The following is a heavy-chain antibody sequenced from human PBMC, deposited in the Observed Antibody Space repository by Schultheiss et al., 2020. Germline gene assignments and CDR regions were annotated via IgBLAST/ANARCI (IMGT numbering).Heavy chain of an antibody. D-gene: IGHD3-9*01. CDR3: ARRRGYFDWLLGSLNWFDP. CDR1: GGSFSGYY. CDR2: INHSGST. J-gene: IGHJ5*02. V-gene: IGHV4-34*01. Sequence: SQTLSLTCAVYGGSFSGYYWSWIRQPPGKGLEWIGEINHSGSTNYNPSLKSRVTISVDTSKNQFSLKLSSVTAADTAVYYCARRRGYFDWLLGSLNWFDPWGQGTLVTVSS.